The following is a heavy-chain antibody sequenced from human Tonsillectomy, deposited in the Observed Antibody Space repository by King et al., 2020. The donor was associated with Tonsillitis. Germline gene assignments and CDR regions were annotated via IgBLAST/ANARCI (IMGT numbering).Heavy chain of an antibody. J-gene: IGHJ4*02. CDR2: INWNGGST. V-gene: IGHV3-20*04. Sequence: EVQLVESGGGVVRPGGSLRLSCAASGFTFDDNGMSWVRQAPGKGLEWVSGINWNGGSTGYADSVKGRFTISRDNAKNSLYLQMNSLRAEDTALYYCARVGSKQWLVPDYFDYWGQGTLVTVSS. CDR3: ARVGSKQWLVPDYFDY. D-gene: IGHD6-19*01. CDR1: GFTFDDNG.